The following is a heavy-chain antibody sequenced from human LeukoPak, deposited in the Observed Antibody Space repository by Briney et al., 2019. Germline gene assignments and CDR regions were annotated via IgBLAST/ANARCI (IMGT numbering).Heavy chain of an antibody. CDR2: IYYSGNT. CDR3: ARGPTVVIRHFDY. D-gene: IGHD4-23*01. V-gene: IGHV4-59*01. J-gene: IGHJ4*02. CDR1: GGSISSYY. Sequence: SETLSLTCTVSGGSISSYYWSWIRQPPVKGLEWIGYIYYSGNTNYNPSLKSRVTISVDTSKNQFSLKLSSVTAADTAVYYCARGPTVVIRHFDYWGQGTLVTVSS.